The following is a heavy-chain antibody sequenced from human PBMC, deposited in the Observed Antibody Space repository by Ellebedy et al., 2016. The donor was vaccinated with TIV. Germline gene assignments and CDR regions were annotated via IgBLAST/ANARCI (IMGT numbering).Heavy chain of an antibody. CDR2: INHSGST. D-gene: IGHD4/OR15-4a*01. V-gene: IGHV4-34*01. CDR1: GGSFSGYY. Sequence: SQTLSLTCAVYGGSFSGYYWSWIRQPPGKGLEWIGEINHSGSTNYNPSLNSRVTMSLYTSKNQFSLRLSSVTAADTAVYYCARGAKGSWFDAWGQGRLVTVSS. CDR3: ARGAKGSWFDA. J-gene: IGHJ5*02.